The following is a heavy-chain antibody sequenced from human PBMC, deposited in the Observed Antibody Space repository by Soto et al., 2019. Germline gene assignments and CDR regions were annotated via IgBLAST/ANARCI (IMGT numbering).Heavy chain of an antibody. CDR1: GFTFTNYY. D-gene: IGHD5-18*01. V-gene: IGHV1-46*01. J-gene: IGHJ4*02. Sequence: QVQLVQSGAEVKKSGAAVKISCKTSGFTFTNYYLHWVRQAPGQGRELMGLINPAPGSTNYAEKCQGRVTISRDMYSKADSMQLGRLRYEATGIYYCARGGWDGYGSEGGFDLWGKGTHITVSS. CDR2: INPAPGST. CDR3: ARGGWDGYGSEGGFDL.